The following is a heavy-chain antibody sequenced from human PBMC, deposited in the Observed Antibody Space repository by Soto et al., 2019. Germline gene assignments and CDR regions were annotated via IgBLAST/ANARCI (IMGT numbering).Heavy chain of an antibody. D-gene: IGHD3-16*02. CDR1: GYTFTSYD. J-gene: IGHJ5*02. CDR3: ARDLDYDYVWGSYRAAGFDP. V-gene: IGHV1-8*01. Sequence: QVQLVQSGAEVKKPGASVKVSCKASGYTFTSYDINWVRQATGQGLEWMVWLNPNSGNTGYAQKFQGRVTMTRNTSISTAYMELSSLRSEDTAVYYCARDLDYDYVWGSYRAAGFDPWGQGTLVTVSS. CDR2: LNPNSGNT.